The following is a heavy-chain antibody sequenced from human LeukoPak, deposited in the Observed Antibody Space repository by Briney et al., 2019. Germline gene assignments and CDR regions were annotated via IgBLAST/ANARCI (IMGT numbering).Heavy chain of an antibody. CDR1: GYTFTSYG. CDR3: ARVDTAMGMQAY. Sequence: ASVTVSCKASGYTFTSYGISWVRQAPGQGLEWMGWISAYNGNTNYAQKLQGRVTMTTDTSTSTAYMELRSLRSDDTAVYYCARVDTAMGMQAYWGQGTLVTVSP. J-gene: IGHJ4*02. V-gene: IGHV1-18*01. D-gene: IGHD5-18*01. CDR2: ISAYNGNT.